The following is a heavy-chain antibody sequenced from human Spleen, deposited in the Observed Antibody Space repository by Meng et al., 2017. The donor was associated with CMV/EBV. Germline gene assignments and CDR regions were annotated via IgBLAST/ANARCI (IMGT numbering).Heavy chain of an antibody. Sequence: ASVKVSCKASGYILTNYYMHWVRQAPGQGLKWMAIINPSGGSTSSAQKFQGRVTLTRDTSTSTVYMELSSLRSEDTAVYYCAREAYYDSSGHYFYYGMDVWGQGTTVTVSS. J-gene: IGHJ6*02. CDR2: INPSGGST. D-gene: IGHD3-22*01. V-gene: IGHV1-46*01. CDR3: AREAYYDSSGHYFYYGMDV. CDR1: GYILTNYY.